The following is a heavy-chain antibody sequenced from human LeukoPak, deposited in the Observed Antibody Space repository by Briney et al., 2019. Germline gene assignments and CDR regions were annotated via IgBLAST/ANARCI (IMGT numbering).Heavy chain of an antibody. Sequence: SETLSLTCAVSGGSVSSGSYYWSWIRQPPGKGLEWIGYIYYSGSTNYNPSLKSRVTISVDTSKNQFSLKLSSVTAADTAVYYCARAPRYYYDSSGYYVPHFDYWGQGTLVTVSS. CDR3: ARAPRYYYDSSGYYVPHFDY. CDR1: GGSVSSGSYY. CDR2: IYYSGST. J-gene: IGHJ4*02. V-gene: IGHV4-61*01. D-gene: IGHD3-22*01.